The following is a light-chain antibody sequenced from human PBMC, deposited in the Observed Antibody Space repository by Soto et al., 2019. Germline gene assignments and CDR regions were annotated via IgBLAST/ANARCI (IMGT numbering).Light chain of an antibody. CDR2: DVS. Sequence: QSALTQPRSVSGSPGQSVTISCTGTSSDVGGYNYVSRYQQHPGKAPKLMIYDVSKRPSGVPDRCSGSKSGNTASLTISGLQAEDEADYYCCSYAGSYYVFGTGTKLTVL. CDR1: SSDVGGYNY. V-gene: IGLV2-11*01. CDR3: CSYAGSYYV. J-gene: IGLJ1*01.